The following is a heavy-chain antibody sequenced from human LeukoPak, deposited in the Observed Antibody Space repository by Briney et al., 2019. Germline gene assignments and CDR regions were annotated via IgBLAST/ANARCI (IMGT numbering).Heavy chain of an antibody. D-gene: IGHD3-10*01. J-gene: IGHJ4*02. CDR2: IHQSGTT. Sequence: SQTLSLTCILSGDSIDSGGYSWSWIRQPPGKALEWIGYIHQSGTTYRNPSLSRRVTMSKDSSKNQFSLNLHSVTAADTAVYYCARRVAGSGTSYFDRWGQGTPVTVSS. V-gene: IGHV4-30-2*01. CDR3: ARRVAGSGTSYFDR. CDR1: GDSIDSGGYS.